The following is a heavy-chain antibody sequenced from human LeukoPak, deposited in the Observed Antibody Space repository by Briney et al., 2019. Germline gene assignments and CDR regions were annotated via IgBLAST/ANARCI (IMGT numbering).Heavy chain of an antibody. CDR3: AKDILRDIVATPVDY. D-gene: IGHD5-12*01. CDR2: ISWNSGSI. Sequence: GGSLRLSCAASGFTFDDYAMHWVRQAPGKGLEWVSGISWNSGSIGYADSVKGRFTISRDNAKNSLYLQMNSLRAEDTALYYCAKDILRDIVATPVDYWRQGTLVTVSS. J-gene: IGHJ4*02. CDR1: GFTFDDYA. V-gene: IGHV3-9*01.